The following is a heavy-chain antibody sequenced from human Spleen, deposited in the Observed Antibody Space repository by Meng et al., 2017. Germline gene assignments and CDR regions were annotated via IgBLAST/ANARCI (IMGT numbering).Heavy chain of an antibody. J-gene: IGHJ4*02. CDR3: AKEFCRSSCSDDYFDY. D-gene: IGHD2-2*01. Sequence: QVQLVESGGGVVQPGGSLRLACAASGFTFSSYPMHWVRQAPGKGLEWVAVISYDGNNKYYADSVKGRFTISRDNSKNTLYLQMNSLRAEDTAVYYCAKEFCRSSCSDDYFDYWGQGTLVTVSS. CDR1: GFTFSSYP. V-gene: IGHV3-30-3*01. CDR2: ISYDGNNK.